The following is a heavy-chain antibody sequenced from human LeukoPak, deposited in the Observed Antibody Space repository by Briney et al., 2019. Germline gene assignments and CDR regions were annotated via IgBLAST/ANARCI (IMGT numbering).Heavy chain of an antibody. V-gene: IGHV3-48*01. Sequence: PGGSLRLSCVASGFTFSSYSMNWVRQAPGKGLEWVSYISSSSSSIYYADSVKGRFTISRDNAKNSLYLQMNSLRAEDTAVYYCAKAYSLKYYFDYWGQGTLVTVSS. J-gene: IGHJ4*02. CDR2: ISSSSSSI. D-gene: IGHD5-18*01. CDR3: AKAYSLKYYFDY. CDR1: GFTFSSYS.